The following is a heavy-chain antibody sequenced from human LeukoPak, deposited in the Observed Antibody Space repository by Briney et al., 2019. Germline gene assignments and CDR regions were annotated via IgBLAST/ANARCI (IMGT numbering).Heavy chain of an antibody. V-gene: IGHV3-30*04. J-gene: IGHJ5*02. CDR1: GFTFSSYA. CDR2: TAYDGSNE. CDR3: AKDGYCGSATCYGWFDP. Sequence: PGGSLRLSCAASGFTFSSYAMHWVRQAPGKGLEWVAVTAYDGSNEFHAVSVKGRFTISRDNSKNMLYLQMNSLTPEDTAVYYCAKDGYCGSATCYGWFDPWGQGTLVTVSS. D-gene: IGHD2-2*03.